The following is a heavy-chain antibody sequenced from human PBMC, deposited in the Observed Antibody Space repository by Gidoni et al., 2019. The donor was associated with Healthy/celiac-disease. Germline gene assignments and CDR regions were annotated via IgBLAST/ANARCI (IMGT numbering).Heavy chain of an antibody. J-gene: IGHJ6*02. CDR3: AREKGIQLWLRYYYYGMDV. Sequence: QVQLQESGPGLVKPSQTLSLTCTVSGGSISRGSYYWSWIRQPAGKGLEWIGRIYTSGSTNYNPSLKSRVTISVDTSKNQFSLKLSSVTAADTAVYYCAREKGIQLWLRYYYYGMDVWGQGTTVTVSS. CDR1: GGSISRGSYY. CDR2: IYTSGST. D-gene: IGHD5-18*01. V-gene: IGHV4-61*02.